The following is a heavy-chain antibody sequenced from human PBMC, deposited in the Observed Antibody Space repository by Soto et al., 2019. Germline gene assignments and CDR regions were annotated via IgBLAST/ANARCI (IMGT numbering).Heavy chain of an antibody. V-gene: IGHV3-30*18. Sequence: PGGSLRLSCAASGFTFSSYGMHWVHQAPGKGLEWVAVISYDGSNKYYADSVKGRFTISRDNSKNTLYLQMNSLRAEDTAVYYCAKEEGAIPLFDYWGQGTLVTVSS. CDR1: GFTFSSYG. CDR2: ISYDGSNK. J-gene: IGHJ4*02. CDR3: AKEEGAIPLFDY.